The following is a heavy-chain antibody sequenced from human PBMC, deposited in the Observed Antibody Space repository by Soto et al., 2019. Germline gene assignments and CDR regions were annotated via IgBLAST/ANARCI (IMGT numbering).Heavy chain of an antibody. Sequence: QVQLVQSGAEVKKPGASVKVSCKAPGYTFTSQYIHWVRQAPGQGLGWMAMINPGGGSTTYAQKYQGRVTITRDTSTTTVYMELISLASEATAMYYCFRDVGDWGQGTLVTVSS. J-gene: IGHJ4*02. V-gene: IGHV1-46*03. D-gene: IGHD3-3*01. CDR2: INPGGGST. CDR3: FRDVGD. CDR1: GYTFTSQY.